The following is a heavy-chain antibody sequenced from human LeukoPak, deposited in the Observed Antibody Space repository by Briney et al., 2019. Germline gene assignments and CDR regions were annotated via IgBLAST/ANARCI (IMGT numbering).Heavy chain of an antibody. D-gene: IGHD3-10*01. CDR2: IYYSGST. CDR3: ARAPGYYWSGNWFDP. V-gene: IGHV4-59*01. CDR1: GGSISSYY. Sequence: SETLSLTCTVSGGSISSYYWSWIRQPPGKGLEWIGYIYYSGSTNYNPSLKSRVTISVDTSKNQFSLKLSSVTAADTAVYYCARAPGYYWSGNWFDPWGQGTLVTVSS. J-gene: IGHJ5*02.